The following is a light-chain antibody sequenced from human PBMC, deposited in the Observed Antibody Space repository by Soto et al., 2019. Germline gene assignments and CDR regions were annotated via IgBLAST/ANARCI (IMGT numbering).Light chain of an antibody. CDR2: EVT. CDR1: SSDVGAYNF. J-gene: IGLJ1*01. V-gene: IGLV2-14*01. CDR3: SSYTSSNTPYV. Sequence: QSLPTQPDSASGSPGQSSTVSCTGSSSDVGAYNFVSWYQHHPGKAPKLILYEVTTRPSGVSSRFSGSKSGNTASLTISGLXADDEANYYCSSYTSSNTPYVVGTGTRSPS.